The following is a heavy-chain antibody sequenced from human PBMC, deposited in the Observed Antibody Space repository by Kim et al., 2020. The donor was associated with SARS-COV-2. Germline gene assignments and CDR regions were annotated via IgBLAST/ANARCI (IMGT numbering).Heavy chain of an antibody. J-gene: IGHJ4*02. D-gene: IGHD2-8*01. CDR1: GFTFSSYG. Sequence: GGSLRLSCAASGFTFSSYGMHWVRQAPGKGLEWVAVISYDGSNKYYADSVKGRFTISRDNSKNTLYLQMNSLRAEDTAVYYCAKDGPRTKKVDYWGQGTLVTVSS. CDR3: AKDGPRTKKVDY. CDR2: ISYDGSNK. V-gene: IGHV3-30*18.